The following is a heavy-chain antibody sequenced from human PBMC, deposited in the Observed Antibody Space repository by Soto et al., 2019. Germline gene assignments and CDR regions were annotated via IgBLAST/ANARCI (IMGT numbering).Heavy chain of an antibody. CDR2: INHSGST. D-gene: IGHD3-22*01. CDR1: VGSFSGYY. J-gene: IGHJ3*01. Sequence: PSETLSLTCAFYVGSFSGYYWSCIGQAPGKWLEWIGEINHSGSTNYNPSLKSRVTISVDTSKNQFYLKLSSVTAADTDVYYCARGWYYFDSSGYYNPIDSFDCWGQGTMVSVS. CDR3: ARGWYYFDSSGYYNPIDSFDC. V-gene: IGHV4-34*01.